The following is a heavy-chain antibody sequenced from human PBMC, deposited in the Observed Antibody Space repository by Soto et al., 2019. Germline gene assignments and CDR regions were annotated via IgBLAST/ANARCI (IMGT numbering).Heavy chain of an antibody. CDR2: ISAYNGNT. J-gene: IGHJ3*02. D-gene: IGHD4-17*01. V-gene: IGHV1-18*01. Sequence: GASVKVSCKASGYTFTSYGISWARQAPGQGLEWMGWISAYNGNTNYAQKLQGRVTMTTDTSTSTAYMELRSLRSDDTAVYYCAINHDYGDYFDAFDIWGQGTMVTVSS. CDR1: GYTFTSYG. CDR3: AINHDYGDYFDAFDI.